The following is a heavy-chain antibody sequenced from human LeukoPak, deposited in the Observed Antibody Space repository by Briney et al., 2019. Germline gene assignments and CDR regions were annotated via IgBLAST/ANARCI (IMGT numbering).Heavy chain of an antibody. CDR1: GYSFTSYW. V-gene: IGHV5-51*01. CDR2: IYPGDSDT. CDR3: ARQDIAATGTRGPFDY. Sequence: GESLKISCKGSGYSFTSYWIGWVRQMPGKGLEWMGIIYPGDSDTRYSPSFQGQVTISADKSISTAYLQWSSLKASDTAMYYCARQDIAATGTRGPFDYWGQGTLVTVSS. J-gene: IGHJ4*02. D-gene: IGHD6-13*01.